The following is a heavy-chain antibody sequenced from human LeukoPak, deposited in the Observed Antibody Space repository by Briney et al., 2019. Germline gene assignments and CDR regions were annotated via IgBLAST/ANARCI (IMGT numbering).Heavy chain of an antibody. J-gene: IGHJ4*02. CDR3: ASFDYWSGFYPLDH. V-gene: IGHV3-30*02. CDR2: IRYDASNE. D-gene: IGHD3-3*01. CDR1: GFTFSLYG. Sequence: PGGSLRLSCAASGFTFSLYGMQWVRQAPGKGLQWVAFIRYDASNEYYVDSVKGRFTISRDNSENTLYLQMNSLRTEDTAVYYCASFDYWSGFYPLDHWGQGTLVTVSS.